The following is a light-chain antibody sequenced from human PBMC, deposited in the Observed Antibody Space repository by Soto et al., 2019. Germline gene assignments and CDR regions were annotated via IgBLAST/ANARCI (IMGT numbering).Light chain of an antibody. CDR3: TSATSKSSLI. Sequence: QSVLTQPASVSGSPGQSITISCAGTMSDVGAYNLVSWYQQHPGRAPQLIIYEVRKRPSGISFRFSGSKSGNTASLTISGLHDDEAADYYCTSATSKSSLIFGGGTKLTVL. V-gene: IGLV2-14*01. CDR1: MSDVGAYNL. J-gene: IGLJ2*01. CDR2: EVR.